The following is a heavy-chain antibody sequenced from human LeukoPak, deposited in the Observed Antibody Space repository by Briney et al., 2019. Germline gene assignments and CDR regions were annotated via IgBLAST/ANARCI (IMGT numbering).Heavy chain of an antibody. CDR2: MSYDGTNE. J-gene: IGHJ3*01. CDR1: GFTFSTNG. V-gene: IGHV3-30*18. D-gene: IGHD2-2*02. CDR3: AKDSGQLLYGDAFDV. Sequence: GGSLRLSCAASGFTFSTNGMHWVRQAPGKGLEWVAVMSYDGTNEYYADSVKGRFTISRNNSKNTLYLQMNSLRDEDTAVYYCAKDSGQLLYGDAFDVWGQGTMVTVSS.